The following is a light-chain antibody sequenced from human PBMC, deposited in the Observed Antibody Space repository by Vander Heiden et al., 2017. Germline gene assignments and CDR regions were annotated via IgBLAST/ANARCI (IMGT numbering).Light chain of an antibody. V-gene: IGLV2-14*01. CDR3: SSYTTSGTFPYV. CDR2: VVD. Sequence: QSALTQPASVSGSPGLSITISCTGTSSDIGGYSYVSWYQRHPGKAPKPLMYVVDCWALGVSNRLSGSKSGKTGPPTISGLQAEDEAEYYCSSYTTSGTFPYVFGAGTQVTVL. J-gene: IGLJ1*01. CDR1: SSDIGGYSY.